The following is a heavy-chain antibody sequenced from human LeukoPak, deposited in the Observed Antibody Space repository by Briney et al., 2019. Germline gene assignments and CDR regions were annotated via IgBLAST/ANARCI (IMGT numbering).Heavy chain of an antibody. CDR2: IIPIFGTA. CDR1: GGTFSSYA. V-gene: IGHV1-69*05. CDR3: ASTFITIFGVVHYYYYYYMDV. Sequence: SVKVSCKASGGTFSSYAISWVRQAPGQGLEWMGGIIPIFGTANYAQKFQGRATITTDESTSTAYMELSSLRSGDTAVYYCASTFITIFGVVHYYYYYYMDVWGKGTTVTVSS. D-gene: IGHD3-3*01. J-gene: IGHJ6*03.